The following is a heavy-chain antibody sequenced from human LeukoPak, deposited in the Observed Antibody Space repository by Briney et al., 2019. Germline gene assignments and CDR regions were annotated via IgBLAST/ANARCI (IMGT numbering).Heavy chain of an antibody. Sequence: SETLSLTCTVSGGSISSSSYYWGWIRQPPGKGLAWIGSIYYSGSTSYNPSLKSRVTISVDTSKNQFSLKLSSVTAADTAVYYCARDRGLGDAFDIWGQGTMVTVSS. D-gene: IGHD3-16*01. CDR3: ARDRGLGDAFDI. CDR2: IYYSGST. CDR1: GGSISSSSYY. V-gene: IGHV4-39*07. J-gene: IGHJ3*02.